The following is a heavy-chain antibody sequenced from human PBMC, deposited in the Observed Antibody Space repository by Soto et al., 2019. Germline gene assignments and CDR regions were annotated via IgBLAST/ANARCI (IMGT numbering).Heavy chain of an antibody. D-gene: IGHD3-16*01. J-gene: IGHJ4*02. CDR2: ISGSGGST. CDR3: AKDDVSRGGVWLAHD. Sequence: GGSLRLSCAASGFTFSTYAMSWVRQAPGKGLEWVSAISGSGGSTYYADSVKGRFTISRDNSAYSVYLQMNNLRAEDTAVYYCAKDDVSRGGVWLAHDWGQGTVVTVSS. V-gene: IGHV3-23*01. CDR1: GFTFSTYA.